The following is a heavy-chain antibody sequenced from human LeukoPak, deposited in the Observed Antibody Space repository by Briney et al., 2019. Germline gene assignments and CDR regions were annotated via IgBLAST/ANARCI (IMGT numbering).Heavy chain of an antibody. D-gene: IGHD2-15*01. CDR1: GGSITSSTYS. CDR3: ARLLPYCSEGICYFWEYFDS. Sequence: SETLSLTFSVSGGSITSSTYSWGWIRQPPGKGLEWIGSFYYTGDTYYGPSLKSRVTISVDSSKNHFSLNLTSLTAADTAVYYCARLLPYCSEGICYFWEYFDSWGQGILVTVSS. V-gene: IGHV4-39*02. J-gene: IGHJ4*02. CDR2: FYYTGDT.